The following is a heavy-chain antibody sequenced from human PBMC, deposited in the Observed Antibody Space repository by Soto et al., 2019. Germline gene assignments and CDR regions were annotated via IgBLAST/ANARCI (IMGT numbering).Heavy chain of an antibody. V-gene: IGHV3-33*01. CDR1: GFTFSTFA. J-gene: IGHJ5*02. CDR3: VRGSYCSNGVRHNLGWFGP. D-gene: IGHD2-8*01. CDR2: IWSDGNDK. Sequence: QVQLVESGGGVGQPGRSLRLSCTASGFTFSTFALHWVRQAPGKGLEWVAIIWSDGNDKYYADSVKGRFTISSDNSKNTLSLQMNSLRAEDTAVYYCVRGSYCSNGVRHNLGWFGPWGQGTLVTVSS.